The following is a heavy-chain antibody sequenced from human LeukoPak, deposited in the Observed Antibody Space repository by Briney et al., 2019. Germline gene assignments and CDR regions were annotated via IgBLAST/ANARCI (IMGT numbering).Heavy chain of an antibody. J-gene: IGHJ4*02. CDR1: GFIFDDYA. V-gene: IGHV3-9*01. CDR2: ISWNSNSV. CDR3: ARDGSGGYSYGNDY. D-gene: IGHD5-18*01. Sequence: PGGSLRLSCAASGFIFDDYAMHWVRQAPGKGLEWVSGISWNSNSVGYADSVKGRFTISRDNAKNSLYLQMNSLRAEDTAVYYSARDGSGGYSYGNDYWGQGTLVTVSS.